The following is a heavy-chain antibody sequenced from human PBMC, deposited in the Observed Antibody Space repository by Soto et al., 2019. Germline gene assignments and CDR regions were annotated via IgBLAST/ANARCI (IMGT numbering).Heavy chain of an antibody. V-gene: IGHV4-31*03. CDR3: ARHLSGDYPNSNWFDP. CDR2: IYSSGKT. D-gene: IGHD4-17*01. CDR1: GDSIDSTVFF. Sequence: QVQLQESGPGLVKPSQTLSLTCSVSGDSIDSTVFFWNWIRQHPEKDLEWIGYIYSSGKTYYNPYLKRRVTMSRDTSRNKFSLNLTTVTAADTAVYCCARHLSGDYPNSNWFDPWGQGTLVTVSS. J-gene: IGHJ5*02.